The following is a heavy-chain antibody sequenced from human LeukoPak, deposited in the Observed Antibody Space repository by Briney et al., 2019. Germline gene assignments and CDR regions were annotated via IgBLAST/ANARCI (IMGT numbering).Heavy chain of an antibody. CDR3: ATTSTDSSGYPLFGY. D-gene: IGHD3-22*01. Sequence: ASVKVSCKVSGYTLTELSMHWVRQAPGKGLEWMGGFDPEDGETIYAQKFQGRVTMTEDTSTDTAYMELSSLRSEDTAVYYCATTSTDSSGYPLFGYWGQGILVTVSS. CDR2: FDPEDGET. J-gene: IGHJ4*02. CDR1: GYTLTELS. V-gene: IGHV1-24*01.